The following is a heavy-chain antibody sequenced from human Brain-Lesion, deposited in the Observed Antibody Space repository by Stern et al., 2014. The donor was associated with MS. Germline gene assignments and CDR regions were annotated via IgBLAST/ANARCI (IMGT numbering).Heavy chain of an antibody. CDR1: GGSISSGGYY. V-gene: IGHV4-61*02. CDR3: ARGRVVPGFQYYATDV. D-gene: IGHD2-2*01. J-gene: IGHJ6*02. CDR2: IFNSGST. Sequence: QVQLQESGPGLVKPSQTLSLSCTVSGGSISSGGYYWSWIRQPAGKGLEWIGRIFNSGSTSYNPSLKRPVTISKDTSQKQFSPRLNSMTAADTAVYYCARGRVVPGFQYYATDVWGQGTTVIVSS.